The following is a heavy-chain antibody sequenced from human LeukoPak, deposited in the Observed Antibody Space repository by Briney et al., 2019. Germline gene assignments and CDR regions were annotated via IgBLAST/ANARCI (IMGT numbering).Heavy chain of an antibody. CDR3: ARVHSGSYPFDY. CDR1: GYTFTSFD. J-gene: IGHJ4*02. D-gene: IGHD1-26*01. Sequence: ASVKVSCKASGYTFTSFDINWVRQATGQGLEWMVWMNPNSGNTGYAQKFQGRVAITRNTSINTAYMELSSLRSEDTAVYYCARVHSGSYPFDYWGQGTLVTVSS. CDR2: MNPNSGNT. V-gene: IGHV1-8*03.